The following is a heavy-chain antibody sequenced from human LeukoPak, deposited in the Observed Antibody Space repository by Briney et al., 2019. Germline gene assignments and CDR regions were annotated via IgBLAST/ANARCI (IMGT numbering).Heavy chain of an antibody. V-gene: IGHV7-4-1*02. CDR1: GYTFTSYA. D-gene: IGHD3-10*01. CDR3: ARDRITMVRGVTRVNWFDP. J-gene: IGHJ5*02. Sequence: ASVKVSCKASGYTFTSYAMNWVRQAPGQGLEWMGWINTNTGNPTYAQGFTGRFVFSLDTSVSTAYLQISSLKAEDTAVYYCARDRITMVRGVTRVNWFDPWGQGTLVTASS. CDR2: INTNTGNP.